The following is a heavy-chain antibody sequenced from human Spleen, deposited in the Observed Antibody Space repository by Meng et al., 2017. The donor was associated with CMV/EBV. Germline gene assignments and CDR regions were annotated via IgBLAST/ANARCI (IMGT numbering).Heavy chain of an antibody. Sequence: YSWTWIRQRPGKGLEWIGYIYSSGGTNYNPSLQSRVTISVDTSKNQFSLKLSSVTAADTAMYYCARSVGCSSTYCYTYTSSWYPDYWGQGTLVTVSS. V-gene: IGHV4-31*02. J-gene: IGHJ4*02. CDR3: ARSVGCSSTYCYTYTSSWYPDY. CDR1: YS. D-gene: IGHD6-13*01. CDR2: IYSSGGT.